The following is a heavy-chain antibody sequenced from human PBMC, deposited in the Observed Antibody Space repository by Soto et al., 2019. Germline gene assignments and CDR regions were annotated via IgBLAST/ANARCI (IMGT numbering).Heavy chain of an antibody. D-gene: IGHD1-7*01. CDR1: GGTFSSYT. CDR3: AQRGDWNYDYFDY. Sequence: QVQLVQSGAEVKKPGSSVKVSCKASGGTFSSYTISWVRQAPGQGLEWMGRIIPILGIANYAQKFQGRVTITADKSTSTAYMELSSLRSEDTAVYYCAQRGDWNYDYFDYWGQGTLVTVSS. CDR2: IIPILGIA. J-gene: IGHJ4*02. V-gene: IGHV1-69*02.